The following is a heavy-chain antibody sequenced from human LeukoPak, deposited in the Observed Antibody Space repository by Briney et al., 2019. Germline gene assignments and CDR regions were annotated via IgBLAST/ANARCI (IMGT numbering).Heavy chain of an antibody. CDR2: INPNSGGT. CDR3: ARGRVLRFLEWLLVY. CDR1: GYTFTGYY. Sequence: GASVKVSCKASGYTFTGYYMHWVRQAPGQGLEWMGWINPNSGGTNYAQKFQGRVTMTRDTSISTAYMELSRLRSDDTAVYYCARGRVLRFLEWLLVYWGQGTLVTVSS. D-gene: IGHD3-3*01. J-gene: IGHJ4*02. V-gene: IGHV1-2*02.